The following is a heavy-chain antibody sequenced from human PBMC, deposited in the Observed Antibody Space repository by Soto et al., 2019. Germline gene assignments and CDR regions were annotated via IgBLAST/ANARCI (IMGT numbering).Heavy chain of an antibody. CDR1: GGSISSYY. V-gene: IGHV4-59*08. D-gene: IGHD3-10*01. J-gene: IGHJ3*02. Sequence: QVQLQESGPGLVKPSETLSLTCTVSGGSISSYYWSWIRQPPGKGLEWIGYIYYSGSTNYNPSLKSRVTISVDTSKNQFSLKLSSVTAADTAVYYCARHSDGWVTMVRGVISAFDIWGQGTMVTVSS. CDR3: ARHSDGWVTMVRGVISAFDI. CDR2: IYYSGST.